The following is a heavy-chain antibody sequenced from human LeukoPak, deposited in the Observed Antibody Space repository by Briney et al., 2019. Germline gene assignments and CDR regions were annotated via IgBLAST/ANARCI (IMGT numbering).Heavy chain of an antibody. J-gene: IGHJ4*02. V-gene: IGHV1-18*01. D-gene: IGHD5-24*01. CDR2: ISAYNGNT. CDR3: ATERGDVYNPNFDY. Sequence: GASVKVSCKASGYTFTSYGISWVRQAPGQGLEWMGWISAYNGNTNYAQKFQGRVTMTTDTSTSTAYMELRSLRSDDTAVYYCATERGDVYNPNFDYWGQGTLVTVSS. CDR1: GYTFTSYG.